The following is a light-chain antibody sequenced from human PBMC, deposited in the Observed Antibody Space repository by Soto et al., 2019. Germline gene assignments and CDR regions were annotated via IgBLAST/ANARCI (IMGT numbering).Light chain of an antibody. CDR2: VAS. V-gene: IGKV1-16*01. Sequence: DVPMTQSPSSVSASVGDRVSITCRASHDIKNFLTWFQQKPGKAPKSLISVASRLQSGVPSRFSGRGSGTVFTLTISSLQPEDFATYYCQQYNTYPPTFGGGTKVEIK. J-gene: IGKJ4*01. CDR1: HDIKNF. CDR3: QQYNTYPPT.